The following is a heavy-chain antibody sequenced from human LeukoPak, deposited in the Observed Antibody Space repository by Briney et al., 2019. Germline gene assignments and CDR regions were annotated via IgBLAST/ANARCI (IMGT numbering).Heavy chain of an antibody. D-gene: IGHD5-18*01. CDR2: IYYSGST. CDR1: GGSISSSSYY. J-gene: IGHJ4*02. Sequence: PSETLSLTCTVSGGSISSSSYYWGWIRQPPGKGLEWIGSIYYSGSTYYNPSLKSRVTISVDTSKNQFSLKLSSVTAADTAVYYCARDQYSYLDYWGQGTLVTVSS. V-gene: IGHV4-39*07. CDR3: ARDQYSYLDY.